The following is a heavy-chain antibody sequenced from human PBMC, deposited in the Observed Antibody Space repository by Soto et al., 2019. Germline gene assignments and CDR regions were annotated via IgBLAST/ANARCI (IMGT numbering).Heavy chain of an antibody. Sequence: GASVKVSCKASGYTFTSYVISWVRQAPGQGLEWMGWISAYNGNTNYAQKLQGRVTMTTDTSTSTAYMELRSLRSDDTAVYYCARGGLTIFGVATTYGMDVWGQGTTVTVSS. J-gene: IGHJ6*02. CDR2: ISAYNGNT. CDR3: ARGGLTIFGVATTYGMDV. V-gene: IGHV1-18*01. D-gene: IGHD3-3*01. CDR1: GYTFTSYV.